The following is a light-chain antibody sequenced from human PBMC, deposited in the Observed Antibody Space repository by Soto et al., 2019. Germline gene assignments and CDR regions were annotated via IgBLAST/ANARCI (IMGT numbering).Light chain of an antibody. V-gene: IGKV3-20*01. Sequence: EIVLTQSPGTLSLSPGERATLSCRASQSVSSSFLAWYQQKPGQAPRLLIYGASRRAPGIPDTFSGSVSGTDFTLTISRLEPEDFAVYYCQQYGSSSLSCGGGPKVEI. CDR1: QSVSSSF. CDR3: QQYGSSSLS. J-gene: IGKJ4*01. CDR2: GAS.